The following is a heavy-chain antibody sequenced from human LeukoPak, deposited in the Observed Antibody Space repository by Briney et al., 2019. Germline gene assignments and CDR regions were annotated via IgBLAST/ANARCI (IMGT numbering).Heavy chain of an antibody. Sequence: ALVKVSCKASGYTFTGYYLHWVRQAPGQGLEWMGWINPNNGDTTYTQKFQGRVTMTGDTSITTAYMELSRLMSDDTAVYYCARINLKTSGYYRLDYWGQGTLVTVSS. CDR3: ARINLKTSGYYRLDY. CDR2: INPNNGDT. V-gene: IGHV1-2*02. CDR1: GYTFTGYY. D-gene: IGHD3-22*01. J-gene: IGHJ4*02.